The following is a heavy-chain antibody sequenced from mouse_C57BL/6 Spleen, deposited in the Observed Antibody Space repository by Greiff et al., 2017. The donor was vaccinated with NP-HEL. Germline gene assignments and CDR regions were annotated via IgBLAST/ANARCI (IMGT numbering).Heavy chain of an antibody. CDR2: IDPSDSYT. J-gene: IGHJ2*01. CDR1: GYTFTSYW. D-gene: IGHD1-1*01. V-gene: IGHV1-59*01. Sequence: QVQLQQPGAELVRPGTSVKLSCKASGYTFTSYWMHWVKQRPGQGLEWIGVIDPSDSYTNYNQKFKGKATLTVDTSSSTAYMQLSSLTSEDSAVYYCASDLHYGSRTDYWGQGTTLTVSS. CDR3: ASDLHYGSRTDY.